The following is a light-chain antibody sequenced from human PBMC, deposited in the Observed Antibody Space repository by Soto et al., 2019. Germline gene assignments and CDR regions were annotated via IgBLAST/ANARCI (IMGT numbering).Light chain of an antibody. Sequence: QSALTQPASVSGSPGQSIAISCTGTSSDVGGYNYVSWYQHHPGKAHKLMIFDVSNRPSGVSNRFSGSKSGNTASLTISGLQTEDEADYYCGSFAGGNTYVFGAGTKVTVL. V-gene: IGLV2-14*03. CDR2: DVS. CDR3: GSFAGGNTYV. J-gene: IGLJ1*01. CDR1: SSDVGGYNY.